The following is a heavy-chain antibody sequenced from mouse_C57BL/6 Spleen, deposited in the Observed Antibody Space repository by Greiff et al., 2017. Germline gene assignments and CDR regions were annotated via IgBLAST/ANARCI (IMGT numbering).Heavy chain of an antibody. CDR3: AGSSYGSSDY. CDR2: IDPEDGDT. Sequence: EVQLQQSGAELVKPGASVKLSCTASGFNFKDYYMNWVKQRTEQGLEWIGRIDPEDGDTKYAPNFQGKGTITSDTSSTTAYLHLNNLTSEDTAVYYCAGSSYGSSDYWGQGTTLTVSS. J-gene: IGHJ2*01. D-gene: IGHD1-1*01. V-gene: IGHV14-2*01. CDR1: GFNFKDYY.